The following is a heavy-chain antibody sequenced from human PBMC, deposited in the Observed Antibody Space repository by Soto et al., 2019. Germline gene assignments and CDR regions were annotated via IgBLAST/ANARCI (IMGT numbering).Heavy chain of an antibody. CDR1: GGSISSGDYY. CDR2: IYYSGST. CDR3: ARDLLGYCSGGSCYGLYYYYGMDV. V-gene: IGHV4-30-4*01. D-gene: IGHD2-15*01. J-gene: IGHJ6*02. Sequence: SETLSLTCTVSGGSISSGDYYWSLIRQPPGKGLEWSGYIYYSGSTYYNPSLKSRVTISVDTSKNQFSLKLSSVTAADTAVYYCARDLLGYCSGGSCYGLYYYYGMDVWGQGTTVTVSS.